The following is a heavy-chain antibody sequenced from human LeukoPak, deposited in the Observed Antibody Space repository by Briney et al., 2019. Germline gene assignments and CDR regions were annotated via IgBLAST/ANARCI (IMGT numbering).Heavy chain of an antibody. D-gene: IGHD6-19*01. Sequence: PGGSLRLPCAASGFTFSSYSMNWVRQAPGKGLEWVSSISSSSSYIYYADSVKGRFTISRDNAKNSLYLQMNSLRAEDTAVYYCARDRATMVASTVWFDPWGQGTLVTVSS. CDR1: GFTFSSYS. J-gene: IGHJ5*02. CDR3: ARDRATMVASTVWFDP. V-gene: IGHV3-21*01. CDR2: ISSSSSYI.